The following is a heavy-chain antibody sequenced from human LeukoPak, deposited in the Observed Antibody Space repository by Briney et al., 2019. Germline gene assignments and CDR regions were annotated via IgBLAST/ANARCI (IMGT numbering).Heavy chain of an antibody. CDR1: GYNFAGYW. Sequence: PGGSLRLSCKGSGYNFAGYWITWVRQMPGRGLEWMGTIDPSDSYTNYSPSFQGRVTISTDKSISTAYLQWSTLRASDTAMYYCARGSGALIEDYWGQGALVTVSS. CDR2: IDPSDSYT. D-gene: IGHD7-27*01. CDR3: ARGSGALIEDY. V-gene: IGHV5-10-1*01. J-gene: IGHJ4*02.